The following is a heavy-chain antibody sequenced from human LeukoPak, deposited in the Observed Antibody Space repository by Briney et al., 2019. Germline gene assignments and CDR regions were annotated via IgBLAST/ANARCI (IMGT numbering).Heavy chain of an antibody. Sequence: PGRSLRLSCAASGFTFDDYAMHWVRQAPGKGLEWVSGISWNSGSKGYADSVKGRFTISRDNAKNSLYLQMNSLRAEDTAVYYCARDLLIGYPFDYWGQGTLVTVSS. CDR3: ARDLLIGYPFDY. V-gene: IGHV3-9*01. CDR1: GFTFDDYA. D-gene: IGHD2-8*01. J-gene: IGHJ4*02. CDR2: ISWNSGSK.